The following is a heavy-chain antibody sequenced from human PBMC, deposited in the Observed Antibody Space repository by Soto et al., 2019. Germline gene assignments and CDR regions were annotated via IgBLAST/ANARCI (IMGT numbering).Heavy chain of an antibody. J-gene: IGHJ6*01. CDR3: ARQMATMGYYYYGMDV. D-gene: IGHD5-12*01. CDR2: IYPGDSDT. V-gene: IGHV5-51*01. Sequence: EESLKISCKGSGYSFTSYWIVWVLQMPGKGLEWMGIIYPGDSDTRYSPSFQGQVTISADKSISTAYLQWSSLKASDTAMYYCARQMATMGYYYYGMDVWGHGTTVTVSS. CDR1: GYSFTSYW.